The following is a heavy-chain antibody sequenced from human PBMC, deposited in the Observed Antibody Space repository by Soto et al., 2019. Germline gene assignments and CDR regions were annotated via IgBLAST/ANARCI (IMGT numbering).Heavy chain of an antibody. CDR1: GYTFTSYA. Sequence: ASVKVSCKASGYTFTSYAMHWVRQAPGQGPEGMGWMNPNSGNTGYAQKFQGRVTMTRNTSISTAYMELSSLRSEDTAVYYCARGRVINFGVVNDYYYYGMDVWGQGTTVTVSS. CDR2: MNPNSGNT. CDR3: ARGRVINFGVVNDYYYYGMDV. J-gene: IGHJ6*02. V-gene: IGHV1-8*02. D-gene: IGHD3-3*02.